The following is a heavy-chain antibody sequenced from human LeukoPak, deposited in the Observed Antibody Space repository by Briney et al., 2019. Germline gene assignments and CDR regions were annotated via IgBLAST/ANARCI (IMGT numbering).Heavy chain of an antibody. CDR3: ASQAAAGTTGGDY. D-gene: IGHD6-13*01. CDR1: GGTFSSYA. CDR2: IIPIFGTA. V-gene: IGHV1-69*05. Sequence: ASVKVSCKASGGTFSSYAISWVRQAPGQWLEWMGGIIPIFGTANYAQKFQGRVTITTDESTSTAYMELSSLRSEDTAVYYCASQAAAGTTGGDYWGQGTLVTVSS. J-gene: IGHJ4*02.